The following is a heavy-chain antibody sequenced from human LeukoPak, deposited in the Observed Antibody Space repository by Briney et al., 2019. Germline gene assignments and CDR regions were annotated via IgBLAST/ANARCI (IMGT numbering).Heavy chain of an antibody. V-gene: IGHV3-11*01. CDR2: INVNGGAM. J-gene: IGHJ4*02. Sequence: GGSLRLSCAASGFSFKDYYYSWIRQAPGKGLEWVSFINVNGGAMYYADFVKSRFTISRQNAQNSVYLEMNSLRDEDTAVYYCARGPRILAAGSYFFDYWGQGSLVTVSS. CDR3: ARGPRILAAGSYFFDY. D-gene: IGHD6-13*01. CDR1: GFSFKDYY.